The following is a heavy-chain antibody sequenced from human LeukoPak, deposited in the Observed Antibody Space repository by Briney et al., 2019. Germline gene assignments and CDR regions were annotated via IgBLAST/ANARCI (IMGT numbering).Heavy chain of an antibody. CDR1: GGSITSYY. Sequence: PSETLSLTCTVSGGSITSYYWTWIRQPPGKGLEWIGYISYIGSTSYNPSLKSRVTISLDTSSNQFSLKLSSVTAADTAVYYCARDLQSSSWGYLDLWGRGTLVTVSS. J-gene: IGHJ2*01. CDR2: ISYIGST. V-gene: IGHV4-59*01. D-gene: IGHD6-13*01. CDR3: ARDLQSSSWGYLDL.